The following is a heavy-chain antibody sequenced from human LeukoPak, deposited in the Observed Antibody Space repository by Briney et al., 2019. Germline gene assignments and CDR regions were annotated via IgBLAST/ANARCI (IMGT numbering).Heavy chain of an antibody. CDR1: GGSISSYY. J-gene: IGHJ3*02. CDR2: IYYSGST. Sequence: SETLSLTCTVSGGSISSYYWSWIRQPAGKGLEWIGYIYYSGSTNYNPSLKSRVTISVDTSKNQFSLKLSSVTAADTAVYYCARSPPSWYYDSSGDAFDIWGQGTMVTVSS. D-gene: IGHD3-22*01. V-gene: IGHV4-59*08. CDR3: ARSPPSWYYDSSGDAFDI.